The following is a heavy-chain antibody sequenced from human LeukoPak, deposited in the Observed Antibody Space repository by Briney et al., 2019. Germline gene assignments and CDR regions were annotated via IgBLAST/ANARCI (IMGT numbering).Heavy chain of an antibody. CDR2: INPSGGST. CDR1: GYTFTSYG. J-gene: IGHJ4*02. V-gene: IGHV1-46*01. D-gene: IGHD4-17*01. CDR3: AREGGDYVYYFDY. Sequence: ASVKVSCKASGYTFTSYGISWVRQAPGQGLEWMGIINPSGGSTSYAQKFQGRVTMTRDTSTSTVYMELSSLRSEDTAVHYCAREGGDYVYYFDYWGQGTLVTVSS.